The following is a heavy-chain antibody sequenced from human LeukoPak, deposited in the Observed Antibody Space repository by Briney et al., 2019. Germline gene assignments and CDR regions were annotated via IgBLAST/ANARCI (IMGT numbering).Heavy chain of an antibody. CDR1: GFTFSSYW. Sequence: GGSLRLSCAASGFTFSSYWMNWARQAPGKGLEWVASINHNGNVDYYVDPVKGRFTISRDNAKNSLYLQKSNLRAEETAVYFCARGGGLDVWGQGATVTVSS. CDR2: INHNGNVD. J-gene: IGHJ6*02. D-gene: IGHD3-16*01. CDR3: ARGGGLDV. V-gene: IGHV3-7*03.